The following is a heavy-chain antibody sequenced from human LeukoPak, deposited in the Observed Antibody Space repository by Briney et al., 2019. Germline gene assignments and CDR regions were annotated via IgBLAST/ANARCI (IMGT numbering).Heavy chain of an antibody. J-gene: IGHJ3*02. CDR1: GFTFSDHS. Sequence: GGSLRLSCTTSGFTFSDHSTDWVRHPPAQGLECVGRARGKPYRYTTQYAASVKGRFTISRDDSKNSLYLQMNSLKPEDTAVYYCVRSVTASTTGAIWGQGTMVTVSS. V-gene: IGHV3-72*01. D-gene: IGHD2-21*02. CDR3: VRSVTASTTGAI. CDR2: ARGKPYRYTT.